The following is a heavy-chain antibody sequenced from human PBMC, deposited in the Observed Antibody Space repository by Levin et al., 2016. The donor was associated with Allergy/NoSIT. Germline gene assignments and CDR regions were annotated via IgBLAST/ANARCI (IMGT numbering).Heavy chain of an antibody. CDR3: AKGAWPYGSGNYHPDY. D-gene: IGHD3-10*01. V-gene: IGHV3-30*18. CDR1: GFTFSNYG. J-gene: IGHJ4*02. Sequence: SLKISCAASGFTFSNYGMNWIRQAPGKGLEWVAIISYDGSNEYYADSVKGRFTISRDNAMNTLHLQMNSLRPEDTAVYYCAKGAWPYGSGNYHPDYWGQGTLVSVSS. CDR2: ISYDGSNE.